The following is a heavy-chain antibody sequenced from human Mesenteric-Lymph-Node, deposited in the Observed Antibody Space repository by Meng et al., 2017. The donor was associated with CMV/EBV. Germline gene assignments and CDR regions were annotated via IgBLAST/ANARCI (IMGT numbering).Heavy chain of an antibody. D-gene: IGHD3-3*01. CDR1: GFSFSSFW. CDR2: INHSGST. V-gene: IGHV4-34*01. J-gene: IGHJ6*02. Sequence: ESLKISCAASGFSFSSFWMSWVRQAPGKGLEWIGEINHSGSTNYNPSLKSRVTISVDTSKNQFSLKLSSVTAADTAVYYCARGIFGVVNPGGMDVWGQGTTVTVSS. CDR3: ARGIFGVVNPGGMDV.